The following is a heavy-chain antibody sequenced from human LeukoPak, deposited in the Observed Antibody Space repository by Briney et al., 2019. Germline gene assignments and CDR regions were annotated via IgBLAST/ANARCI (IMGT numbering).Heavy chain of an antibody. CDR2: IYYSGST. Sequence: SETLSLTCTVSGGSISSSSYYWGWIRQPPGKGLEWIGSIYYSGSTYYNPSLKSRVTISVDTSKNQFSLKLSSVTAADTAVYYCAARSYSSQAYYYYYMDVWGKGTTVTVSS. CDR1: GGSISSSSYY. D-gene: IGHD6-13*01. V-gene: IGHV4-39*01. CDR3: AARSYSSQAYYYYYMDV. J-gene: IGHJ6*03.